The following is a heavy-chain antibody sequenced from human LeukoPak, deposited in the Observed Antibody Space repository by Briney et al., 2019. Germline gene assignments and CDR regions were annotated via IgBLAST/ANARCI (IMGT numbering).Heavy chain of an antibody. J-gene: IGHJ4*02. CDR1: GLTFSFYS. CDR3: VRDQGGSSSH. D-gene: IGHD6-6*01. Sequence: GGSLRLSCAASGLTFSFYSMNWVRQAPGKGLEWVSYISSFSGTINYAESVKGRFTISRDNAKNSLYLQMNSLRADDTAVYYCVRDQGGSSSHWGQGTLVTVSS. CDR2: ISSFSGTI. V-gene: IGHV3-48*01.